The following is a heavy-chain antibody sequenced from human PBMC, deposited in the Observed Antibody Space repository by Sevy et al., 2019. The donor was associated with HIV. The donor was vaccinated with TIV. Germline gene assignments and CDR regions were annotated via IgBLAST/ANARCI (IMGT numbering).Heavy chain of an antibody. J-gene: IGHJ4*02. Sequence: SETLSLTCAVSGYSISSGYYSGWIRQPPGKGLEWIGSIYHSGSTYYNPSLKSRVTISVDTSKNQFSLKLSSVTAADTAVYYCARDDRTLDYDFWSGYSSDHYFDYWGQGTLVTVSS. CDR1: GYSISSGYY. D-gene: IGHD3-3*01. CDR3: ARDDRTLDYDFWSGYSSDHYFDY. CDR2: IYHSGST. V-gene: IGHV4-38-2*02.